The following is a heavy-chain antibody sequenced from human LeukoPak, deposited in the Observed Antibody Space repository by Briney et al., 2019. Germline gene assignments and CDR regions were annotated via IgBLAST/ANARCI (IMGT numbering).Heavy chain of an antibody. CDR3: AKNRVGHNYADAFEI. CDR1: GFTFSNYD. V-gene: IGHV3-30*02. CDR2: IRYEGSDK. J-gene: IGHJ3*02. Sequence: GGPLRLSCAASGFTFSNYDMHWVRQAPGKGLEWVAFIRYEGSDKYYVDSVKGRFTISRDNSRNILYLQMNSLTAEDTAVYYCAKNRVGHNYADAFEIWGQGTMVRVCS. D-gene: IGHD5-24*01.